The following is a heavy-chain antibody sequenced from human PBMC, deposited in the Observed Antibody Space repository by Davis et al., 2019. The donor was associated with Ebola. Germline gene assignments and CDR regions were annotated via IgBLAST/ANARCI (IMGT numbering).Heavy chain of an antibody. Sequence: AASVKVSCKASGYTFSGYYINWVRQAPGQGLEWMGRVDPYSGGTNYAQKFQARVTMTRDTSISTAYMELSRLRPDDTAVYYCARVRYCGGDCSKNYYYGMDVWGKGTTVTVSS. CDR1: GYTFSGYY. CDR2: VDPYSGGT. J-gene: IGHJ6*04. CDR3: ARVRYCGGDCSKNYYYGMDV. D-gene: IGHD2-21*02. V-gene: IGHV1-2*06.